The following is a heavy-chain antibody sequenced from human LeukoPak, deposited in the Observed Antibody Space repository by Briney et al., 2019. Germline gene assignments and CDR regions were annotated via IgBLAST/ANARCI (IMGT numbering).Heavy chain of an antibody. CDR3: ARVMVVPAARWFDP. J-gene: IGHJ5*02. CDR1: GYTFTSYC. Sequence: VASVKVSCKASGYTFTSYCISWVRQAPGQALEWMGWISAYNGNTNYAQKLQGRVTMTTDTSTSTAYMELRSLRSDDTAVYYCARVMVVPAARWFDPWGQGTLVTVSS. D-gene: IGHD2-2*01. CDR2: ISAYNGNT. V-gene: IGHV1-18*01.